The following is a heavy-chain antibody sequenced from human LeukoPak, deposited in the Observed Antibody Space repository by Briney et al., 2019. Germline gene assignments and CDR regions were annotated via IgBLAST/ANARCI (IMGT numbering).Heavy chain of an antibody. D-gene: IGHD1-26*01. CDR3: ARIKVGATGIDY. CDR2: INTDGSHT. CDR1: GFTFSSYG. Sequence: GGSLRLSCAASGFTFSSYGMHWVRQAPGKGLVWVSRINTDGSHTNYADSVKGRFTFSRDNAKNTLYLQMNSLRAEDTAVYYCARIKVGATGIDYWGQGTLVTVSS. V-gene: IGHV3-74*01. J-gene: IGHJ4*02.